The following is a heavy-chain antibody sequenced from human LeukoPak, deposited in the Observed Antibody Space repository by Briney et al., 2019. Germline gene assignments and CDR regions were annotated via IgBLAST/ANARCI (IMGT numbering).Heavy chain of an antibody. J-gene: IGHJ4*02. CDR3: AREILAPGKTHDY. CDR2: ISTSSSYI. Sequence: GGSLRLSCAASGFTFSRNCMNWVRQAPGKGLEWVSSISTSSSYIYYADSVKGRFTISRNNGKNSLYLQMNSLRAEDTAVYYCAREILAPGKTHDYWGQGTLVTVSS. CDR1: GFTFSRNC. V-gene: IGHV3-21*01.